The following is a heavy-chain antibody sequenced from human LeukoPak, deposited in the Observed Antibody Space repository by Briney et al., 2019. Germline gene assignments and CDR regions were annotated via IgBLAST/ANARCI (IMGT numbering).Heavy chain of an antibody. CDR1: GFTFSTYG. V-gene: IGHV3-74*01. J-gene: IGHJ4*02. Sequence: GGSLRLSCAVSGFTFSTYGMHWVRQAPGKGLVWVSRIDGDGSSTSYADSVKGRFTISRDNAKNTLYLQMTSLRAEDAAVYYCARTIVGAAFDYWGQGTLVTVSS. CDR3: ARTIVGAAFDY. CDR2: IDGDGSST. D-gene: IGHD1-26*01.